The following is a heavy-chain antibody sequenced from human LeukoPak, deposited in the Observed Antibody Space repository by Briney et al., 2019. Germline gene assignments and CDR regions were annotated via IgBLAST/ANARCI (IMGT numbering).Heavy chain of an antibody. CDR2: INPSGGST. D-gene: IGHD3-22*01. CDR1: GYTFTGYY. CDR3: ARVRREYYYDSSGYYWFDP. J-gene: IGHJ5*02. V-gene: IGHV1-46*01. Sequence: ASVKVSCKASGYTFTGYYMHWVRQAPGQGLEWMGIINPSGGSTSYAQKFQGRVTMTRDTSTSTVYMELSSLRSEDTAVYYCARVRREYYYDSSGYYWFDPWGQGTLVTVSS.